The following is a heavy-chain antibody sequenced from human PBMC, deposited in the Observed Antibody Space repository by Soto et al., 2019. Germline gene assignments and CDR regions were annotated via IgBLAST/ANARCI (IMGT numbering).Heavy chain of an antibody. CDR2: TYYRSKWYN. Sequence: KQSQTLSLTCAISGDSVSSNSAAWNWIRQSPSRGLEWLGRTYYRSKWYNDYAVSVKSRITINPDTSKNQFSLQLNSVTPEDTAVYYCARAKTFRYSSGWYEGPFDYWGQGTLVTVSS. V-gene: IGHV6-1*01. CDR1: GDSVSSNSAA. D-gene: IGHD6-19*01. J-gene: IGHJ4*02. CDR3: ARAKTFRYSSGWYEGPFDY.